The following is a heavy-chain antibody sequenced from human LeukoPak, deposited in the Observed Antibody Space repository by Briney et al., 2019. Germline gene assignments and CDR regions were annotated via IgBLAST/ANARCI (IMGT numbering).Heavy chain of an antibody. J-gene: IGHJ4*02. Sequence: GRSLRLSCAASGFTFSSYAMHWVRQAPGKGLEWVAVISYDGSNKFYADSVKGRFTISRDNSKNTLYLQMNGLRAEDTAVNYCARDSVGYSGYVDWLVPDYWGQGTLVTVSS. CDR3: ARDSVGYSGYVDWLVPDY. V-gene: IGHV3-30-3*01. CDR2: ISYDGSNK. D-gene: IGHD5-12*01. CDR1: GFTFSSYA.